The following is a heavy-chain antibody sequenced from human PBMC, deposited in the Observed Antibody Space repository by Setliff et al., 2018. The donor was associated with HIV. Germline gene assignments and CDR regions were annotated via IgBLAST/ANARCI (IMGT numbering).Heavy chain of an antibody. Sequence: GESLKISCKGSGYSFTSYWIGWVRQMPGKGLEWMGIIYPGDSDTRYSPSFQGQVTTSADKSISTAYLQWSSLKASDTAMYYCARPSRDYYDSSGYYRDAFDIWGQGTMVTVSS. CDR3: ARPSRDYYDSSGYYRDAFDI. CDR2: IYPGDSDT. J-gene: IGHJ3*02. V-gene: IGHV5-51*01. CDR1: GYSFTSYW. D-gene: IGHD3-22*01.